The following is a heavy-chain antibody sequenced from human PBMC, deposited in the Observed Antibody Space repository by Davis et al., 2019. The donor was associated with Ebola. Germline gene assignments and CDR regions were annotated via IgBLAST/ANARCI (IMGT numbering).Heavy chain of an antibody. CDR3: ARGPSTGNSFSY. D-gene: IGHD6-13*01. CDR2: LGLSADT. V-gene: IGHV3-69-1*01. CDR1: GFVFSSYV. Sequence: GESLKISCAASGFVFSSYVMSWVRRAPGKGLEWVSTLGLSADTYYADSVEGRFTISRDNAKNSLYLQMNSLRAEDTAVYYCARGPSTGNSFSYWGQGTLVTVSS. J-gene: IGHJ4*02.